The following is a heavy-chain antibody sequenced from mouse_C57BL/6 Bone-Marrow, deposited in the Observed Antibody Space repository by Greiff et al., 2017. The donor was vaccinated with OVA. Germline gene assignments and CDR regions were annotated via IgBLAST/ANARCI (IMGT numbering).Heavy chain of an antibody. CDR3: ARGNWFFDY. V-gene: IGHV1-81*01. Sequence: QVQLKESGAELARPGASVKLSCKASGYTFTSYGISWVKQRTGQGLEWIGEIYPRSGNTYYNEKFKGKDTLTADKSSSTAYMELRSLTSEDSAVYFCARGNWFFDYWGQGTTLTVSS. CDR2: IYPRSGNT. J-gene: IGHJ2*01. CDR1: GYTFTSYG. D-gene: IGHD2-1*01.